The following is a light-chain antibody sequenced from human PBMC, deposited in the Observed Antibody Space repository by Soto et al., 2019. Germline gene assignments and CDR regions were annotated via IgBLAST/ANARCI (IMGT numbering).Light chain of an antibody. CDR3: QQGGS. Sequence: EIVLTQFPATLSLSPGEEATLSCRASQSFGTSLAWYQQRPAQAPRLLIYDTFNVAAGVPARFSGSGSGADFTLTISGLEPEDFAVYYCQQGGSFGGGTKVEIK. V-gene: IGKV3-11*01. CDR1: QSFGTS. J-gene: IGKJ4*01. CDR2: DTF.